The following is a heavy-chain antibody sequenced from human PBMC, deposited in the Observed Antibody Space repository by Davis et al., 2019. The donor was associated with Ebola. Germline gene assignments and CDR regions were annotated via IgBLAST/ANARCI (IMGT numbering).Heavy chain of an antibody. CDR3: ARDRSIRSFGVAPTWAFDI. D-gene: IGHD3-3*01. Sequence: PSETLSLTCTVSGGSISSGSYYWSWIRQPAGKGLEWIGHIYTSGSTNYNPSLKSRVTISVDTSKNQFSLKLSSVTAADTAVYYCARDRSIRSFGVAPTWAFDIWGQGTMVTVSS. CDR2: IYTSGST. V-gene: IGHV4-61*09. CDR1: GGSISSGSYY. J-gene: IGHJ3*02.